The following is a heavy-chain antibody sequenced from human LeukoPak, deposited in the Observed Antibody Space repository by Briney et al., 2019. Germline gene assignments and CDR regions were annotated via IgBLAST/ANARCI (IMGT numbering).Heavy chain of an antibody. J-gene: IGHJ4*02. V-gene: IGHV4-34*01. CDR2: INQSGST. D-gene: IGHD6-13*01. CDR3: ARGPGIAAAGT. CDR1: GGSFSGYY. Sequence: PSETLSLTCAVYGGSFSGYYWSWIRQPPGKGLEWIGEINQSGSTNYNPSLKSRVTISVDTSKNQFSLKLSSVTAADTAVYYCARGPGIAAAGTWGQGTLVTVSS.